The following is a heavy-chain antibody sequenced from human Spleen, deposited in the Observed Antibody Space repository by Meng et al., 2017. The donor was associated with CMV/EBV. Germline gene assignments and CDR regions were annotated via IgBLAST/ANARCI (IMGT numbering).Heavy chain of an antibody. CDR3: ARDLIELPGYYFYYGMDV. CDR2: IAYDGSNK. V-gene: IGHV3-30-3*01. CDR1: GFTFNNYA. J-gene: IGHJ6*02. Sequence: GESLKISCAASGFTFNNYAMHWVRQAPGKGLEWVAVIAYDGSNKDYANSVKGRFTISRDNSKNTLYLQMNSLRAEDTAVYYCARDLIELPGYYFYYGMDVWGQGTTVTVSS. D-gene: IGHD6-19*01.